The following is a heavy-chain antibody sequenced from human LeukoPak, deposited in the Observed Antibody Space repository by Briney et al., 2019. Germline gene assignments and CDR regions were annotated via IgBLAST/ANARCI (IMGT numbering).Heavy chain of an antibody. CDR3: AKDSHSYCTGANCYSHGRGFDY. D-gene: IGHD2-15*01. J-gene: IGHJ4*02. CDR1: GFTFSNYG. Sequence: PGGSLRLSCAASGFTFSNYGMHWVRQAPGKGLKWVAFIQYDGSNKDYEDSVKGRFTISRDNSRNTLYLQMNSLRAEDTAVYYCAKDSHSYCTGANCYSHGRGFDYWGQGILVTVSS. CDR2: IQYDGSNK. V-gene: IGHV3-30*02.